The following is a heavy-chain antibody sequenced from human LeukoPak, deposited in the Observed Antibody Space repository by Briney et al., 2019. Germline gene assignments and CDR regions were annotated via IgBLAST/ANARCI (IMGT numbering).Heavy chain of an antibody. J-gene: IGHJ4*02. Sequence: SETLSLTCAVYGGSFSGYYWSWIRQPPGKGLEWIGEINHNGSTNYHPSLKSRVTISLDTSKNQFSLKLSSMTAADTAVYYCARDSYDSSGYYYYWGQGTLVTVSS. CDR2: INHNGST. D-gene: IGHD3-22*01. CDR1: GGSFSGYY. CDR3: ARDSYDSSGYYYY. V-gene: IGHV4-34*01.